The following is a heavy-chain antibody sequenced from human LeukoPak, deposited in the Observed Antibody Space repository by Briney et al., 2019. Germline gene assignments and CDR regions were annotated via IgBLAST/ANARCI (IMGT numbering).Heavy chain of an antibody. CDR2: IYSGGST. J-gene: IGHJ4*02. V-gene: IGHV3-66*01. CDR1: GFTVSSNY. CDR3: ARDSIVAAVKGDFDY. Sequence: PGGSLRLSCAASGFTVSSNYMSWGRQAPGKGLTWVSVIYSGGSTYYADSVKGRFTISRDNSKNTLFLQMNSLRAEDTAVYYCARDSIVAAVKGDFDYWGRGTLLTVSS. D-gene: IGHD6-13*01.